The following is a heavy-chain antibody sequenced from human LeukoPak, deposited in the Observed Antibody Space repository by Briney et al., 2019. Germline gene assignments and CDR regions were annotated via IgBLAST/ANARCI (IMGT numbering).Heavy chain of an antibody. Sequence: GGSLRLSCVASGFTFTNHEMNWVRQAPGKGLEWVSYITTSGSTIYYADVVKGRFTISRDNSKNALYLRMNSLRAEDTAVYYCAHWGSSGPFDYWGQGTLVTVSS. CDR2: ITTSGSTI. V-gene: IGHV3-48*03. J-gene: IGHJ4*02. CDR1: GFTFTNHE. D-gene: IGHD6-6*01. CDR3: AHWGSSGPFDY.